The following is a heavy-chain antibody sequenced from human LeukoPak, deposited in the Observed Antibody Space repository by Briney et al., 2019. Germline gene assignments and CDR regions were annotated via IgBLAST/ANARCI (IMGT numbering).Heavy chain of an antibody. D-gene: IGHD3-22*01. CDR1: GGSISSYY. J-gene: IGHJ3*02. CDR3: ARAQFVYYDSSGYYYGPLAI. V-gene: IGHV4-4*07. Sequence: SETLSLTCTVSGGSISSYYWSWLRQPAGKGLEWIGRIYTSGSTNYSPSLKRGVTMSGDTFTNQFSLKLSYVTAADTGVYYCARAQFVYYDSSGYYYGPLAIWGQGTMVTVSS. CDR2: IYTSGST.